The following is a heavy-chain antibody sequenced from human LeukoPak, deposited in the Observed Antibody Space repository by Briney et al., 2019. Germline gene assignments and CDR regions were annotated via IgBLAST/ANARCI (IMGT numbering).Heavy chain of an antibody. D-gene: IGHD3-10*01. CDR2: ISYDGSNK. Sequence: GGSLRLSCAASGFTFSSYAMHWVRQAPGKGLEWVAVISYDGSNKYYADSVKGRFTIPRDNSKNTLYLQMNSLRAEDTAVYYCAREGLEYYGSGSYYNYWGQGTLVTVSS. J-gene: IGHJ4*02. CDR1: GFTFSSYA. V-gene: IGHV3-30-3*01. CDR3: AREGLEYYGSGSYYNY.